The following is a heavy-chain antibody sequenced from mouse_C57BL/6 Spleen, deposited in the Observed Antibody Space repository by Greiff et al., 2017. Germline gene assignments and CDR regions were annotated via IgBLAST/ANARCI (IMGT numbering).Heavy chain of an antibody. CDR3: ARWYYGSSDVGYFDY. Sequence: QVQLQQPGAELVKPGASVKMSCKASGYTFTSYWITWVKQRPGQGLEWIGDIYPGSGSTNYNEKFKSKATLTVDTSSSTAYMQLSSLTSEDSAVYYCARWYYGSSDVGYFDYWGQGTTLTVSS. CDR1: GYTFTSYW. D-gene: IGHD1-1*01. CDR2: IYPGSGST. V-gene: IGHV1-55*01. J-gene: IGHJ2*01.